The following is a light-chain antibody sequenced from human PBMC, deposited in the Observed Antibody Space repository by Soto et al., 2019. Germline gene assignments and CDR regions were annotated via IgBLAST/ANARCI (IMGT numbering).Light chain of an antibody. J-gene: IGKJ1*01. CDR2: AAS. CDR1: QGISSY. CDR3: QQYYSYPRT. Sequence: AIQMTQSPSSLSASTGDRVTITCRASQGISSYLAWYQQKPGKAPKLLIYAASTLQSGVPSRFSGSGSGTDFTLTISCLQSVDFATYYCQQYYSYPRTFGQGT. V-gene: IGKV1-8*01.